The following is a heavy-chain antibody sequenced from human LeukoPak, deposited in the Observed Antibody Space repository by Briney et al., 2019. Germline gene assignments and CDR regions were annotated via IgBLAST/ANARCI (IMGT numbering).Heavy chain of an antibody. CDR3: AAANGYNLFDY. Sequence: PSETLSLTCTVSGGSISSYYWSWIRQPPGKGLEWIGYIYYSGSTNHNPSLKSRVTISVDTSKNQFSLKLSSVTAADTAAYYCAAANGYNLFDYWGQGTLVTVSS. J-gene: IGHJ4*02. D-gene: IGHD5-24*01. CDR1: GGSISSYY. CDR2: IYYSGST. V-gene: IGHV4-59*01.